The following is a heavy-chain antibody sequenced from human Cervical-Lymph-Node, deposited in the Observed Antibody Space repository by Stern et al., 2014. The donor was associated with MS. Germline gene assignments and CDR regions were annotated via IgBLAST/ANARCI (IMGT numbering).Heavy chain of an antibody. CDR1: GYTFTSQY. J-gene: IGHJ3*01. Sequence: QMQLVESGAEVKKPGASVKISCKASGYTFTSQYIHWLRQAPGPGLEWMGIVNPGTGAKSDAQKFQDRVTMTGDTSTSTVYMDLSSLTSEDTAVYFCARDPTRYGVYDGVFDLWGQGTMVTVSS. CDR2: VNPGTGAK. V-gene: IGHV1-46*03. D-gene: IGHD5/OR15-5a*01. CDR3: ARDPTRYGVYDGVFDL.